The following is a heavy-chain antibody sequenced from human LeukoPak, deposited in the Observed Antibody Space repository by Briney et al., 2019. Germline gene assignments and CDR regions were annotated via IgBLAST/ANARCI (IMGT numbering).Heavy chain of an antibody. CDR1: GGSFSSYG. D-gene: IGHD2-21*02. V-gene: IGHV1-69*13. Sequence: SVKVSCKASGGSFSSYGISWVRQAPGQGLEWMGGVLPIFGITNYAQRFQGRATITADESRSTAYMELSSLTSDDTAVYYCARDNGLAGDPSNWFDPWGQGTLVTVSS. CDR3: ARDNGLAGDPSNWFDP. J-gene: IGHJ5*02. CDR2: VLPIFGIT.